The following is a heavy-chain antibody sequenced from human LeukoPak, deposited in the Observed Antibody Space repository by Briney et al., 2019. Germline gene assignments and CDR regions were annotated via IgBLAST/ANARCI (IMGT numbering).Heavy chain of an antibody. D-gene: IGHD4-17*01. Sequence: ASVKVSCKASGHTFTGYYMHWVRQAPGQGLEWMGWINANSGDTNYAQKFQGRVTMTRDTSISTAYMELSRLRSDDTAVYYCARGSKTTVTTLGFDPWGQGTLVTVSS. CDR1: GHTFTGYY. J-gene: IGHJ5*02. CDR2: INANSGDT. V-gene: IGHV1-2*02. CDR3: ARGSKTTVTTLGFDP.